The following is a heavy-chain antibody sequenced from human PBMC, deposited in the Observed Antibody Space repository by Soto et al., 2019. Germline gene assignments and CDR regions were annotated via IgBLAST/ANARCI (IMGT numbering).Heavy chain of an antibody. CDR3: GRDGLRNGVGV. J-gene: IGHJ6*02. Sequence: EVRLVESGGGLVQPGGSLRLSCVGSGFTFSNFWMSWVRQAPGKGLEWVANIKGDGSEKRYADSVKGRLTISRDNAKNSVSLKMNSLRVEDAALYYCGRDGLRNGVGVWGPGTTVIVSS. CDR2: IKGDGSEK. V-gene: IGHV3-7*01. CDR1: GFTFSNFW.